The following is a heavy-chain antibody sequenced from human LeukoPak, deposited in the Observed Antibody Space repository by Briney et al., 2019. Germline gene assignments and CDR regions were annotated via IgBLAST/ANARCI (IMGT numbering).Heavy chain of an antibody. V-gene: IGHV3-21*01. CDR2: ISSSSSYI. J-gene: IGHJ2*01. CDR1: GFTFSSYS. CDR3: ARVIRGYSYGNKKSNWYFDL. Sequence: GGSLRLSCAASGFTFSSYSMNWVRQAPGKGLEWVSSISSSSSYIYYADSVKGRFTISRDNAKNSLYLQMNSLRAEDTAVYYCARVIRGYSYGNKKSNWYFDLWGRGTLVTVSS. D-gene: IGHD5-18*01.